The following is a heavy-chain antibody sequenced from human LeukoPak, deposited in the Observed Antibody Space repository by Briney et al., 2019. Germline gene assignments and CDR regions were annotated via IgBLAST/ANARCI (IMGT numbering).Heavy chain of an antibody. D-gene: IGHD3-10*01. CDR3: AKVGETTVREYYFDY. V-gene: IGHV3-23*01. Sequence: GGSLRLSCAASGFTFSKYAMSWVRQAPGKGLEWVSGISGSGGSTYYADSVKGRFTISRDNSKNTLYLQMNSLRAEDTAVYYCAKVGETTVREYYFDYWGQGTLVTVSS. CDR1: GFTFSKYA. CDR2: ISGSGGST. J-gene: IGHJ4*02.